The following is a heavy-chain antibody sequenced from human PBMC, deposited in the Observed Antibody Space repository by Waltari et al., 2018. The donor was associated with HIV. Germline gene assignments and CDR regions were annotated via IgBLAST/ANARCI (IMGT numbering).Heavy chain of an antibody. CDR1: GFTFSDSA. Sequence: VQLVESGGGLVQPGGSLTLSCAASGFTFSDSAVHWVRQASGKGLEWVGHIRTKPYTFATIYAESVKGRFTFSRDDSKNTAYLEMDSLKTEDTAMYYCTTAPGGDYWGQGTLVTVSS. CDR3: TTAPGGDY. J-gene: IGHJ4*02. V-gene: IGHV3-73*02. D-gene: IGHD3-16*01. CDR2: IRTKPYTFAT.